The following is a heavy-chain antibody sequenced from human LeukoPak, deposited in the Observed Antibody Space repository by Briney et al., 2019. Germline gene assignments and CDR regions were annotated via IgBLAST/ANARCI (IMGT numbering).Heavy chain of an antibody. CDR2: TYYSGTT. J-gene: IGHJ4*02. Sequence: SETLSLTCPVSGAPITGYYWSWIRQPPGKVREWVGYTYYSGTTSYNPSLKSRGTMSVDKSKNQLSMQVSSVTTADTAVYYCARDVTGPFDSWGQGTLVTVSS. CDR1: GAPITGYY. V-gene: IGHV4-59*01. CDR3: ARDVTGPFDS.